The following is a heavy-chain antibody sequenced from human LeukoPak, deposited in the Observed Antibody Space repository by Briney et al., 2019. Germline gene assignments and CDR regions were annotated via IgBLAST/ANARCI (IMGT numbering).Heavy chain of an antibody. CDR2: FYYIGGT. J-gene: IGHJ4*02. CDR3: ARILTTFDS. CDR1: RGSISSSSYY. V-gene: IGHV4-39*01. Sequence: SETLSLTCTVSRGSISSSSYYWDWIRQPPGKRLEWIGSFYYIGGTYYNPSLEGRVTISADSSKNQFSLKLTSVTAADTALYYCARILTTFDSWGQGTLVTVSS. D-gene: IGHD4-11*01.